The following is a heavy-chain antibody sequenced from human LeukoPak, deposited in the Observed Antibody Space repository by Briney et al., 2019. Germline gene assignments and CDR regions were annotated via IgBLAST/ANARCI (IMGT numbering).Heavy chain of an antibody. Sequence: PGGSLRLSCVASGFIVNNYEINWVRQAPGKGLEWISFIASDGSIEYADSVKGRFTLSRDNDKNSLYLQMNSLRAEDTALYYCARGSPRGYSYATPYYFDYWGQGTLVTVSS. CDR3: ARGSPRGYSYATPYYFDY. CDR2: IASDGSI. V-gene: IGHV3-48*03. J-gene: IGHJ4*02. D-gene: IGHD5-18*01. CDR1: GFIVNNYE.